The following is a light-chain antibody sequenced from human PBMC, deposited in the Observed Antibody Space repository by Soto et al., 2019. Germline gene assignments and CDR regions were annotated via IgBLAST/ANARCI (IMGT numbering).Light chain of an antibody. Sequence: QSVLTQPPSVSGAPGQRVTISCTGSSSNIGAGYDVHWYQQLPGTAPKLLIYGNNYRPSGVPDRFSGSKSGTSASLAITGLQAEDEADYYCQSSDSSLSGHVFGTGTKVPVL. CDR2: GNN. V-gene: IGLV1-40*01. CDR1: SSNIGAGYD. CDR3: QSSDSSLSGHV. J-gene: IGLJ1*01.